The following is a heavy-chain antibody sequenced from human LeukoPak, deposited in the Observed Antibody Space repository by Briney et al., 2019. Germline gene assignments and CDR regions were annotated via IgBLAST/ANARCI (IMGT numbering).Heavy chain of an antibody. CDR2: ISSSSSYT. CDR3: AREVPNYYDSRGHGTGAYTY. D-gene: IGHD3-22*01. Sequence: PGGTSRLACVASGSSFSDYTMSWVRQAPGKGLEWVSYISSSSSYTNYADSVKGRFTISRDNAKNPLYLQMNSLRAEDTAVYYCAREVPNYYDSRGHGTGAYTYWGQGTMVTVSS. J-gene: IGHJ4*02. CDR1: GSSFSDYT. V-gene: IGHV3-11*06.